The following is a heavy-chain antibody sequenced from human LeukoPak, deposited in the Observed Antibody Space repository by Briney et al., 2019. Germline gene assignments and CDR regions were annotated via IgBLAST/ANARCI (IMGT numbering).Heavy chain of an antibody. CDR1: GYSISSGYY. Sequence: PSETLSLTCAVSGYSISSGYYRGWIRQPPGKGLEWIGSIYHSGSTYYNPSLKSRVTISVDTSKNQFSLKLSSVAAADTAVYYCARLGDIVATILYWGQGTLVTVSS. CDR2: IYHSGST. D-gene: IGHD5-12*01. J-gene: IGHJ4*02. V-gene: IGHV4-38-2*01. CDR3: ARLGDIVATILY.